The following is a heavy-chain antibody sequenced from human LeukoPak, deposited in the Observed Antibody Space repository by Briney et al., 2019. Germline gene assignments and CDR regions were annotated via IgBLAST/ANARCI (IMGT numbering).Heavy chain of an antibody. J-gene: IGHJ4*02. CDR2: IIPIFGTA. V-gene: IGHV1-69*13. Sequence: SVKVSCKASGGTFSSYAISWVRQAPGQGLEWMGGIIPIFGTANYAQKFQGRVTITADESTSTAYMELSSLRSEDTAVYYCARVMGLRFLEWLPNFDYWGQGTLVTVSS. D-gene: IGHD3-3*01. CDR3: ARVMGLRFLEWLPNFDY. CDR1: GGTFSSYA.